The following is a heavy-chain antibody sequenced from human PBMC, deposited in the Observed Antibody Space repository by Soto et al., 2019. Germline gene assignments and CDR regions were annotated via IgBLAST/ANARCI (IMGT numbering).Heavy chain of an antibody. CDR2: VYFTGST. CDR1: GGSVSNGMYY. CDR3: ARYCYKPGCRQLYHLDY. J-gene: IGHJ4*02. V-gene: IGHV4-61*01. Sequence: PSETLSLTCTVSGGSVSNGMYYWSWIRQPPGKGLEWIGNVYFTGSTIYNPSLKSRVTMSVDTYKDQFFLKLTSVTAEDTAVYYCARYCYKPGCRQLYHLDYWGLGTLVTVSS. D-gene: IGHD3-3*01.